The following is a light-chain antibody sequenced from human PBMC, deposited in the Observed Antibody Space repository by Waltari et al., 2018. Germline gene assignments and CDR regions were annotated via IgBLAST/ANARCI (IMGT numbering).Light chain of an antibody. CDR2: MAS. V-gene: IGKV1-5*03. CDR3: QQYSNFST. J-gene: IGKJ2*01. Sequence: DIQMTQSPSTLSASVGDRVTISCRASQSVGTWLAWYQQKPGKAPKLLIYMASTLESGVPSRFSGSGSGTEFTLTISSLQPDDFATYSCQQYSNFSTFGQGTKL. CDR1: QSVGTW.